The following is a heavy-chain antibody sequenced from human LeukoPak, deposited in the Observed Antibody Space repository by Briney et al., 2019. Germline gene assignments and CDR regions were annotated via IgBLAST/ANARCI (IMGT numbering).Heavy chain of an antibody. V-gene: IGHV1-69*04. CDR1: GGTFSSYA. Sequence: GASVKVSCKASGGTFSSYAISWVRQAPGQGLEWMGSIIPILGIANYAQKFQGRVTITADKSTSTAYMELSSLRSEDTAVYYCARDHLNIVGATAYYYYGMDVWGQGTTVTVSS. D-gene: IGHD1-26*01. CDR3: ARDHLNIVGATAYYYYGMDV. J-gene: IGHJ6*02. CDR2: IIPILGIA.